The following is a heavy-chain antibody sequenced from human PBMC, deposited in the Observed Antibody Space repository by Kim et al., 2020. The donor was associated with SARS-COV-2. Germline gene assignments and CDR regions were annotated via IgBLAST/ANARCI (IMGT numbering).Heavy chain of an antibody. CDR1: GGSISSYY. CDR2: IYTSGGT. J-gene: IGHJ2*01. V-gene: IGHV4-4*07. CDR3: ARDQGGGFDL. Sequence: SETLSLTCTVSGGSISSYYWSWIRQPAAKGLEWIGRIYTSGGTNYNPSVKSRVTMSLDTSKNQFSLKLSPVTAADTAVYYCARDQGGGFDLWGRGTLVTVSS. D-gene: IGHD3-16*01.